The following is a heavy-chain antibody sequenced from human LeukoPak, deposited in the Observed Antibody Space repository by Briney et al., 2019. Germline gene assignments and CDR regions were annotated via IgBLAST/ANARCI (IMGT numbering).Heavy chain of an antibody. CDR2: ISSSSSTI. D-gene: IGHD3-16*02. Sequence: GGSLRLSCAASGFTFSSYSMNWVRQAPGKGLEWVSYISSSSSTIYYADSVKGRFTISRDNAKNSLYLQMNSLRDEDPAVCYCARELYDYVWGSYRYIDYWGQGTLVTVSS. J-gene: IGHJ4*02. V-gene: IGHV3-48*02. CDR1: GFTFSSYS. CDR3: ARELYDYVWGSYRYIDY.